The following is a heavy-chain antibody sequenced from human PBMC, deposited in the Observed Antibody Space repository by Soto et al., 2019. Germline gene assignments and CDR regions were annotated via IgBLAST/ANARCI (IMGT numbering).Heavy chain of an antibody. D-gene: IGHD6-13*01. CDR3: ARETAAGYNWFDP. J-gene: IGHJ5*02. V-gene: IGHV4-31*03. CDR2: IYYSGST. Sequence: QVQLQESGPGLVKPSQTLSLTCTVSGGSISSGGYYWSWIRQHPGKGLEWIGYIYYSGSTYYNPSLKGRVTLSVDTSKNQFALKLSSVTAADTAVYYCARETAAGYNWFDPWGEGTLVTVSS. CDR1: GGSISSGGYY.